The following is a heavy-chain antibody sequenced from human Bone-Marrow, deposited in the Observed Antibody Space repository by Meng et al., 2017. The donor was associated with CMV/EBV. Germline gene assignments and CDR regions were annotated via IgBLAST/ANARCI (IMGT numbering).Heavy chain of an antibody. CDR3: ARVPQGGEVAQGGY. D-gene: IGHD3-10*01. CDR1: GFTFSSYS. V-gene: IGHV3-48*04. J-gene: IGHJ4*02. CDR2: ISSSSSTI. Sequence: GGSLRLSCAASGFTFSSYSMNWVRQAPGKGLEWVSYISSSSSTIYYADSVKGRFTISRDNAKNSLYLQMNSLRAEDTAVYYCARVPQGGEVAQGGYWGQGPLVTFYS.